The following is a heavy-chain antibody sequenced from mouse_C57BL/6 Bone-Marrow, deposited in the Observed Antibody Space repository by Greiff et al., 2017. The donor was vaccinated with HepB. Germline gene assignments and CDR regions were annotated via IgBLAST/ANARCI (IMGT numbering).Heavy chain of an antibody. CDR2: IYPYNDGT. D-gene: IGHD2-10*02. CDR3: MGYGNYGFAY. V-gene: IGHV1-14*01. Sequence: EVKLVESGPELVKPGASVKMSCKASGYTFTSYVMHWVKKKPGQGLEWIGYIYPYNDGTKYNEKFKGKATLTSDKSSSTAYMELSSLTSEDSAVYHRMGYGNYGFAYWGQGTLVTVSA. CDR1: GYTFTSYV. J-gene: IGHJ3*01.